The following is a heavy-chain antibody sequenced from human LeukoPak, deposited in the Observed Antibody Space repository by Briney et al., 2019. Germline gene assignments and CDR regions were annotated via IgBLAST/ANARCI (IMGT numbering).Heavy chain of an antibody. Sequence: ASVQVSCKASGYTFTSYYMHWVRQAPGQGLEWMGIINPSGGSTSYAQKFQGRVTMTRDTSTSTVYMELSSLRSEDTAVYYCASSRNGCSSTSCYLVLDYWGQGTLVTVSS. V-gene: IGHV1-46*01. D-gene: IGHD2-2*01. CDR1: GYTFTSYY. CDR2: INPSGGST. CDR3: ASSRNGCSSTSCYLVLDY. J-gene: IGHJ4*02.